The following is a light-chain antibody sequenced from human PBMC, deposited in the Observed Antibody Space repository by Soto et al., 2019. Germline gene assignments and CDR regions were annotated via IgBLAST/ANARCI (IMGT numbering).Light chain of an antibody. J-gene: IGLJ1*01. CDR2: ENS. CDR3: GTWDSSLIAL. Sequence: SVLTQPPSVSAAPGQKVTISLSGNSPNIGSNDVSWYQQLPGKAPKLLIYENSQRPSGIPDRFSGSKSGTSATLGITGLQTGDEADYYCGTWDSSLIALFGTGTKVTVL. V-gene: IGLV1-51*02. CDR1: SPNIGSND.